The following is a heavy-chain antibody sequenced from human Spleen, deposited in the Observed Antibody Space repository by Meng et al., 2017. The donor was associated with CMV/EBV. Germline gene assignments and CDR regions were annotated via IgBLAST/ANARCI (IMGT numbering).Heavy chain of an antibody. D-gene: IGHD4-17*01. CDR1: GYTFTTYD. J-gene: IGHJ4*02. CDR2: MNPNSGNT. V-gene: IGHV1-8*01. Sequence: ASVKVSCKASGYTFTTYDINWVRQATGQGLEWMGWMNPNSGNTDYAQKFQGRVSLTRVTSISTAYMELRSLRSDDTAVYYCARGGDYGDFHDPFDYWGQGTLVTVSS. CDR3: ARGGDYGDFHDPFDY.